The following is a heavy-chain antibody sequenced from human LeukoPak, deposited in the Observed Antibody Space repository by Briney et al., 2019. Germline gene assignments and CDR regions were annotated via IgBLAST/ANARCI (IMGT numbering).Heavy chain of an antibody. CDR2: ISGSGGTT. Sequence: GGSVTLSCAASGFTFSSNAMSWVRQGPGNGREWVLVISGSGGTTYHEDSVKGRFTISRDNAKNTLYLQMNSLRAEDTDVYYCARATGYSSGWPPRYFDYWGQGTLVTVSS. J-gene: IGHJ4*01. V-gene: IGHV3-23*01. CDR1: GFTFSSNA. CDR3: ARATGYSSGWPPRYFDY. D-gene: IGHD6-19*01.